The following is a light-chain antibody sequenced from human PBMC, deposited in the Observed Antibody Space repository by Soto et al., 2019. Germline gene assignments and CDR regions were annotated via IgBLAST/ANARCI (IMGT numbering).Light chain of an antibody. Sequence: EIVLTQSPATLSLSPGERATLSCRASENIRSFLAWYQQKPGQAPRLLIYDASTRATGIPARFSGSGSGTDFTLTISSLEPEDFAVYFCQQYNHWAYTFGQGTKLEIK. CDR1: ENIRSF. V-gene: IGKV3-11*01. J-gene: IGKJ2*01. CDR2: DAS. CDR3: QQYNHWAYT.